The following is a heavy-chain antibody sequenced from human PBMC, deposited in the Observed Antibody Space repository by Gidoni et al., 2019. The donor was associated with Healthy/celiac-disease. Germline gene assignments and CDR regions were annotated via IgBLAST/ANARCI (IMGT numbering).Heavy chain of an antibody. V-gene: IGHV4-31*03. D-gene: IGHD3-22*01. Sequence: QVQLQESGPGLVKPSQTLSLTCTVSGGSISSGGYYWSWIRQHPGKGLEWIGYIYYSGSTYYNPSLKSRVTISVDTSKNQFSLKLSSVTAADTAVYYCARARKPIDYYDRAVDAFDIWGQGTMVTVSS. CDR3: ARARKPIDYYDRAVDAFDI. CDR1: GGSISSGGYY. CDR2: IYYSGST. J-gene: IGHJ3*02.